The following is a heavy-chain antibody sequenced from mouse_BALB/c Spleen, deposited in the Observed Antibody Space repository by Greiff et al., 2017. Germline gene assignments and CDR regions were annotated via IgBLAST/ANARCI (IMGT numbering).Heavy chain of an antibody. V-gene: IGHV5-4*02. CDR2: ISDGGSYT. D-gene: IGHD2-1*01. CDR3: ARDYGNYAMDY. Sequence: VESGGGFVKPGGSLKLSCAASGFTFSDYYMYWVRQTPEKRLEWVATISDGGSYTYYPDSVKGRFTISRDNAKNNLYLQMSSLKSEDTAMYYCARDYGNYAMDYWGQGTSVTVSS. J-gene: IGHJ4*01. CDR1: GFTFSDYY.